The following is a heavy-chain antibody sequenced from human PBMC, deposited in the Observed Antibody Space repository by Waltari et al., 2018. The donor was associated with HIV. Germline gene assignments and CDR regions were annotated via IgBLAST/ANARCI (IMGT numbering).Heavy chain of an antibody. V-gene: IGHV3-48*03. CDR2: IGRSWSNI. Sequence: EVQLVESGGGLVQPGGSLRLSCAASGFTFSRYEMNWVRQAPGKGLEGVSKIGRSWSNIFYADSVKGRFNISRDNAKNSLYLQMNRLRAEDKAVYYCVGRGVGYDAFDIWGQGTMVTVSS. CDR3: VGRGVGYDAFDI. J-gene: IGHJ3*02. D-gene: IGHD1-26*01. CDR1: GFTFSRYE.